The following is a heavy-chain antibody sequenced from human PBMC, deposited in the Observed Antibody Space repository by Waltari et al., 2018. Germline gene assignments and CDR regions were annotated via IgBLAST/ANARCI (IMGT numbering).Heavy chain of an antibody. CDR2: IYTSGST. Sequence: QVQLQESGPGLVKPSQTLSLTCTVSGGSISRGSYYWSWIRQPAGKGLEWIGRIYTSGSTNYNPSLKSRVTISVDTSKNQFSLKLSSVTAADTAVYYCARAVGSYYYYYGMDVWGQGTTVTVSS. J-gene: IGHJ6*02. V-gene: IGHV4-61*02. CDR3: ARAVGSYYYYYGMDV. D-gene: IGHD2-15*01. CDR1: GGSISRGSYY.